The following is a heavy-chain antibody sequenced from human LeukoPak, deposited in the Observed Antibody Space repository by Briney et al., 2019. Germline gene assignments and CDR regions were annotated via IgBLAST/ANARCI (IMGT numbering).Heavy chain of an antibody. CDR2: IKQDGSEK. V-gene: IGHV3-7*01. D-gene: IGHD1-26*01. J-gene: IGHJ3*02. Sequence: GGSLRLSCAASGFTFSSYWMSWVHQAPGKGLEWVANIKQDGSEKYYVDSVKGRFTISRDNAKNSLYLQMNSLRAEDTAVYYCARDGVEWELPDDAFDIWGQGTMVTVSS. CDR3: ARDGVEWELPDDAFDI. CDR1: GFTFSSYW.